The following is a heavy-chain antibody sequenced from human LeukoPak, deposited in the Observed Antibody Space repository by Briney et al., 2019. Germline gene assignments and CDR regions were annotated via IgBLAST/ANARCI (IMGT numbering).Heavy chain of an antibody. J-gene: IGHJ4*02. CDR3: ARTYSSSSGFDY. CDR2: ISSSGSTI. V-gene: IGHV3-48*04. Sequence: GGSLRLSCAASGFTFSTYAMSWVRQAPRRGLEWVSYISSSGSTIYYADSVKGRFTISRDNAKNSLYLQMNSLRAEDTAVYYCARTYSSSSGFDYWGQGTLVTVSS. D-gene: IGHD6-6*01. CDR1: GFTFSTYA.